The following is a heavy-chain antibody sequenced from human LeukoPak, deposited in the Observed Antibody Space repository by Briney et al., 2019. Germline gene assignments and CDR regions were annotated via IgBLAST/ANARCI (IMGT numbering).Heavy chain of an antibody. CDR1: GFTFTSYS. Sequence: GGSLRLSCAASGFTFTSYSMNWVRQAPGEGLEWVSAISGSGGSTYYADSVKGRFTISRDNSKNTLYLQMNSLKAEDTAVYYCAKDRVAVAGLYNWFDPWGQGTLVTVSS. CDR2: ISGSGGST. V-gene: IGHV3-23*01. J-gene: IGHJ5*02. CDR3: AKDRVAVAGLYNWFDP. D-gene: IGHD6-19*01.